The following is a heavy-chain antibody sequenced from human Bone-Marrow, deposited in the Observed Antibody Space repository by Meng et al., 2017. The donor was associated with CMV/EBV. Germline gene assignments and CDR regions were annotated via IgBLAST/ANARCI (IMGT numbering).Heavy chain of an antibody. CDR3: ARVDSSGWYGMDV. CDR2: MYYGGSS. V-gene: IGHV4-59*13. Sequence: SETLSLTCSFSGGSISSYYWSWIRQPPGKGLEWIGYMYYGGSSNHNPSLKSRVTMSLDTSKNQFSLKMTSVTAADTAVYYCARVDSSGWYGMDVWGQGTLVTVSS. J-gene: IGHJ6*02. D-gene: IGHD6-19*01. CDR1: GGSISSYY.